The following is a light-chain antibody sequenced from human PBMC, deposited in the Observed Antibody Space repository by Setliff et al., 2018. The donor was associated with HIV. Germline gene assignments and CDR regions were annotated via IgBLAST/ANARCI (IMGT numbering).Light chain of an antibody. Sequence: SYELTQPHSVSVATAQTGPRITCGGNNIGSESVHWYQQKPGQAPVLVVYDDRDRPSGIPERFSGSNSGNTATLTISRVEAGDEADYYCQVWDSSSDHHVFGTGTKVTVL. CDR1: NIGSES. J-gene: IGLJ1*01. V-gene: IGLV3-21*02. CDR3: QVWDSSSDHHV. CDR2: DDR.